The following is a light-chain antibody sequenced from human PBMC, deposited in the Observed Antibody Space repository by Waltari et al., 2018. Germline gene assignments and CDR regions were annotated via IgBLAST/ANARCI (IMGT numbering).Light chain of an antibody. J-gene: IGKJ4*01. V-gene: IGKV3-15*01. CDR2: GAS. CDR3: QQYNNWPLT. CDR1: QSVSSD. Sequence: ETVMTQSPPTLSVSPGERATLPCRASQSVSSDLAWYQQKPGQAPRLLIYGASTRATGIPGRFSGSGSGTEFTLTISSLQSEDFAVYYCQQYNNWPLTFGGGTKVDIK.